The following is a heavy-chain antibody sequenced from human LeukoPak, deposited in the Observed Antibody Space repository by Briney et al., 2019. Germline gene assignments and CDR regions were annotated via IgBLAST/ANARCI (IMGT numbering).Heavy chain of an antibody. Sequence: ASVKVSCKASGYTFTSYDINWVRQATGQGLEWMGWMNPNSGNTGYAQKFQGRVTITRNTSISTAYMELNSLRAEDTAVYYCASVPPWFNDGNYVPETHGGQGTLVTVSS. CDR3: ASVPPWFNDGNYVPETH. V-gene: IGHV1-8*03. CDR2: MNPNSGNT. D-gene: IGHD4-23*01. CDR1: GYTFTSYD. J-gene: IGHJ4*02.